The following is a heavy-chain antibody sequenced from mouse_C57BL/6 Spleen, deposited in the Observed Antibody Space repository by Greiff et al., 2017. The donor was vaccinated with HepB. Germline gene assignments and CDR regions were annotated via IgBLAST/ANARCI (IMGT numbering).Heavy chain of an antibody. CDR2: ISNGGGST. V-gene: IGHV5-12*01. CDR1: GFTFSDYY. D-gene: IGHD2-1*01. Sequence: EVKVVESGGGLVQPGGSLKLSCAASGFTFSDYYMYWVRQTPEKRLEWVAYISNGGGSTYYPDTVKGRFTISRDNAKNTLYLQMSRLKSEDTAMYYCARRAGNPYYFDYWGQGTTLTVSS. CDR3: ARRAGNPYYFDY. J-gene: IGHJ2*01.